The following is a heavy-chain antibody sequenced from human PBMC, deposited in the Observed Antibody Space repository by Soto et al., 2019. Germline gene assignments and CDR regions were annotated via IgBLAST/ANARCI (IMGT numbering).Heavy chain of an antibody. CDR1: CGSISSGDYY. D-gene: IGHD5-12*01. J-gene: IGHJ5*02. Sequence: SETLSLTCTVSCGSISSGDYYWSLIRQPPGKGLEWIGYIYYSGSTYYNPSLKSRVTISVDTSKNQFSLKLSSVTAADTAVYYCARRWDSGYDLGWFAPWGQGTPVPVSS. V-gene: IGHV4-30-4*01. CDR3: ARRWDSGYDLGWFAP. CDR2: IYYSGST.